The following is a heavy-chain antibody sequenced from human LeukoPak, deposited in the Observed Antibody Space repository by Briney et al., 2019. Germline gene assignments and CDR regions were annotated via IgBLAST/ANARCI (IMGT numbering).Heavy chain of an antibody. V-gene: IGHV4-30-4*01. D-gene: IGHD3-16*02. CDR1: GGSISSGDYY. J-gene: IGHJ1*01. CDR2: IYYSGST. Sequence: PSETLSLTCTVSGGSISSGDYYWSWIRQPPGKGLEWIGYIYYSGSTYYNPSLKSRVTISVDTSKNQFSLKLSSVTAADTAVYYCARVRVMITLGGVIVTEYFQHWGRGTLVTVSS. CDR3: ARVRVMITLGGVIVTEYFQH.